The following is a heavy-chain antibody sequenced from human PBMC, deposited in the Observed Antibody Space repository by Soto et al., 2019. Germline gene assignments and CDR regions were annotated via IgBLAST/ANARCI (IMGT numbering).Heavy chain of an antibody. CDR2: IYYSGST. Sequence: SETLSLTCTVSGGSISSYYRSWIRQPPGKGLEWIGYIYYSGSTNYNPSLKSRVTISVDTSKNQFSLKLSSVTAADTAVYYCAKGSSPSGIDSDYWGQGTLVTVSS. CDR1: GGSISSYY. J-gene: IGHJ4*02. CDR3: AKGSSPSGIDSDY. D-gene: IGHD3-10*01. V-gene: IGHV4-59*01.